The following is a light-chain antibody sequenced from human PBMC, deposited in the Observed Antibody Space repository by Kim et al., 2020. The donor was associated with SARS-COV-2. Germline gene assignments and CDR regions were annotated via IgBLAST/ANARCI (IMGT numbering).Light chain of an antibody. Sequence: QPVLTQSSSASASLGASVKLTCTLSSGHSSYIIAWHQQQPGKAPRYLMKLEGSGSHNKGSGAPDRFSGSSSGADRYLTISNLQSEDEADYYCETWDSNTWVFGGGTQLTVL. V-gene: IGLV4-60*03. CDR1: SGHSSYI. CDR3: ETWDSNTWV. J-gene: IGLJ3*02. CDR2: LEGSGSH.